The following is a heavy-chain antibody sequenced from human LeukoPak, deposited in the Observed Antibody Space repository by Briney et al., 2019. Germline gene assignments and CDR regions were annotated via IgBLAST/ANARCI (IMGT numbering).Heavy chain of an antibody. J-gene: IGHJ3*02. Sequence: SETLSLTCTVSGGSISSADYYWSWIRLPPGKGLEWIGYIYYSGNTYYNPSLKSRVTISVDRSKNQFSLKQSSVTAADTAVYYCARATITMAVGVPADAFDIWGQGTMVTVSS. CDR1: GGSISSADYY. CDR2: IYYSGNT. CDR3: ARATITMAVGVPADAFDI. V-gene: IGHV4-30-4*08. D-gene: IGHD3-22*01.